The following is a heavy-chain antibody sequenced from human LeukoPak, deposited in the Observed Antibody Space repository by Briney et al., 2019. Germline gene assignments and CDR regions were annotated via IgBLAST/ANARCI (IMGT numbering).Heavy chain of an antibody. V-gene: IGHV3-23*01. J-gene: IGHJ4*02. Sequence: PGGSLRLSCAASGFTFSSYAMSWVRQAPGKGLEWVSAISGSGGSTYCADSVKGRFTISRDNSKNTLYLQMNSLRAEDTAVYYCAKDSVAGMCFDYWGQGTLVTVSS. CDR3: AKDSVAGMCFDY. CDR1: GFTFSSYA. CDR2: ISGSGGST. D-gene: IGHD6-19*01.